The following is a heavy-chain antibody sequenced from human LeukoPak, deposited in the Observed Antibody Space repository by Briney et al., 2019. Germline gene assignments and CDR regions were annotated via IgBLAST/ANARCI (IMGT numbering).Heavy chain of an antibody. J-gene: IGHJ4*02. V-gene: IGHV4-34*01. CDR2: INHSGST. CDR3: ASREGTTAFDY. D-gene: IGHD1-1*01. Sequence: SETLSLTCAVCGGSFNGYYWSWIRQPPGKGLEWIGEINHSGSTNYNPSLKSRVTISVDTSKNQFSLKLSSVTAADTAVYYCASREGTTAFDYWGQGTLVTVSS. CDR1: GGSFNGYY.